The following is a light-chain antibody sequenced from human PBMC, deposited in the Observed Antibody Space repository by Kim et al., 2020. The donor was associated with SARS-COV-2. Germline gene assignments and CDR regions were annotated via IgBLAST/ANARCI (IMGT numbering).Light chain of an antibody. CDR1: EDISNF. J-gene: IGKJ2*01. Sequence: DIQMTQSPSTMSVSLGDRVTITCRASEDISNFLSWYQQKPGRALKLLIHYASNLETGVPSRFSGSGSGTDFVFTINSLQPEDIATYYCQQHHSVPFTFGQGTKLEI. CDR3: QQHHSVPFT. V-gene: IGKV1-33*01. CDR2: YAS.